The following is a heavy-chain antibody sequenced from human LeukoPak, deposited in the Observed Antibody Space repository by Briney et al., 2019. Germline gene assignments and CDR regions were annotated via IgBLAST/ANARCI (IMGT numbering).Heavy chain of an antibody. J-gene: IGHJ4*02. CDR3: ARSYGGFDY. V-gene: IGHV3-30*03. Sequence: GRSLRLSCAASGFTLSAYAMHWVRQAPGKGLEWVALISYDGSNKYYADFVKGRFTISRDSSKNTLYLQVNSLRAEDTAVYYCARSYGGFDYWGQGTLVTVSS. CDR2: ISYDGSNK. CDR1: GFTLSAYA. D-gene: IGHD2-21*01.